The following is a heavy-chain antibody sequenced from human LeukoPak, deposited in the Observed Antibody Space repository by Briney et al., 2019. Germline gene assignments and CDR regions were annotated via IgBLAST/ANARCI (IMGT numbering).Heavy chain of an antibody. Sequence: GGSLRLSCAASGFTFSTYSMNWARQAPGKGLEWVSYISSSGGTIYYADSVKGRFTISRDNAKNSLYLQMNSLRAEDTAFYYCARPAPREIFTGGFDPWGQGTLVTVSS. CDR1: GFTFSTYS. D-gene: IGHD3-9*01. CDR3: ARPAPREIFTGGFDP. CDR2: ISSSGGTI. J-gene: IGHJ5*02. V-gene: IGHV3-48*04.